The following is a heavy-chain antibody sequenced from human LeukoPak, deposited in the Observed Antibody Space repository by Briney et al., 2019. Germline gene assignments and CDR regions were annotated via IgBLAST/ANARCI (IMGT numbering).Heavy chain of an antibody. CDR3: AKDLIGSAYYYDSSGYYYRFRH. CDR2: ISGSGGST. D-gene: IGHD3-22*01. J-gene: IGHJ4*02. CDR1: GFTFSSYA. Sequence: PGGSLRLSCAASGFTFSSYAMSWVRQAPGKGLEWVSAISGSGGSTYYADSVKGRFTISRDSSKNTLYLQMNSLRAEDTAVYYCAKDLIGSAYYYDSSGYYYRFRHWGQGTLVTVSS. V-gene: IGHV3-23*01.